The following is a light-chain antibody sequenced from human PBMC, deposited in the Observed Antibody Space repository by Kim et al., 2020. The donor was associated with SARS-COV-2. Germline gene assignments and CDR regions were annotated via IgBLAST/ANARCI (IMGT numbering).Light chain of an antibody. CDR1: EDIYNS. J-gene: IGKJ4*01. V-gene: IGKV1-33*01. CDR3: QQYDNLPLT. Sequence: ASVGDRITITCQATEDIYNSLNWHQQKPGKAPKVLIYDASNLETGVPSRFSGSGSGTDFNLTISSLQPEDIATYYCQQYDNLPLTFGGGTKVEIK. CDR2: DAS.